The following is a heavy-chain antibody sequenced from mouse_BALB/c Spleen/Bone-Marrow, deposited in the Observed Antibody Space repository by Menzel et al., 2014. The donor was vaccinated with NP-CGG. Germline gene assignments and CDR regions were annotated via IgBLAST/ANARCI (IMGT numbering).Heavy chain of an antibody. J-gene: IGHJ4*01. Sequence: VQLKESGPELVKPGASVKMSCKASGYTFTAYVMHWVQQKPGQGLEWIGYINPYNDGTKYNEKFEGKATLTSDKSSSTAYMELSSLTSEDSAVYYCAREGGLRRGDYYAMDYWGQGTSVTVSS. CDR1: GYTFTAYV. V-gene: IGHV1-14*01. CDR3: AREGGLRRGDYYAMDY. D-gene: IGHD2-4*01. CDR2: INPYNDGT.